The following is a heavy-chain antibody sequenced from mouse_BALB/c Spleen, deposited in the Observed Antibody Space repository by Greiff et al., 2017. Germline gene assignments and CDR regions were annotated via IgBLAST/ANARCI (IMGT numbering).Heavy chain of an antibody. CDR1: GFSLTSYG. J-gene: IGHJ4*01. CDR2: IWSDGST. D-gene: IGHD2-14*01. V-gene: IGHV2-6-2*01. Sequence: VQLQQSGPDLVAPSQSLSITCTVSGFSLTSYGVHWVRQPPGKGLEWLVVIWSDGSTTYNSALKSRLSISKDNSKSQVFLKMNSLQTDDTAMYYCARHGRYDGAMDYWGQGTSVTVSS. CDR3: ARHGRYDGAMDY.